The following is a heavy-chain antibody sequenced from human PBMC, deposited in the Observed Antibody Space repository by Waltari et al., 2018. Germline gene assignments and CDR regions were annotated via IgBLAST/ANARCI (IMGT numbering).Heavy chain of an antibody. V-gene: IGHV3-7*01. CDR3: TKNSGWDSDS. CDR1: GFTFSKYW. CDR2: INQDGSEK. J-gene: IGHJ5*01. Sequence: EVQVVESGGDLVQPGGSLRLSGAPSGFTFSKYWISWVRQTQGKGLDGVANINQDGSEKNYEDSVKGRFTISRDNANNSLYLQMNNLRAEDTAIYYCTKNSGWDSDSWGQGTLVTVSS. D-gene: IGHD6-19*01.